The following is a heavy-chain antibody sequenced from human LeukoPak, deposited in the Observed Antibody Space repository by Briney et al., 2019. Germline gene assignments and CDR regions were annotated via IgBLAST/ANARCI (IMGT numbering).Heavy chain of an antibody. V-gene: IGHV3-21*01. CDR3: ARETYCGGDCYVQYYFDY. D-gene: IGHD2-21*02. CDR1: EFTFSRYA. Sequence: GGSLRLSCEASEFTFSRYAMSWVRQAPGKGLEWVSSISSSSSYIYYADSVKGRFTISRDNAKNSLYLQMNSLRAEDTAVYYCARETYCGGDCYVQYYFDYWGQGTLVTVSS. CDR2: ISSSSSYI. J-gene: IGHJ4*02.